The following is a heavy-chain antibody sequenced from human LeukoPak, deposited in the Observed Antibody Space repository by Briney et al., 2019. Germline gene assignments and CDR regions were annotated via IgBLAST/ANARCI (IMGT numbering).Heavy chain of an antibody. CDR2: IYTGGTT. D-gene: IGHD1-26*01. CDR3: TRESGAFSPFGF. J-gene: IGHJ4*02. V-gene: IGHV4-4*07. Sequence: SETLSLTCIASGGSINNYYWSWIGQPAGKGLEWIGRIYTGGTTNYNPSLKSRVTISADTSKNQFSLRLSSVTAADTAMYYCTRESGAFSPFGFWGLGTLVTVSS. CDR1: GGSINNYY.